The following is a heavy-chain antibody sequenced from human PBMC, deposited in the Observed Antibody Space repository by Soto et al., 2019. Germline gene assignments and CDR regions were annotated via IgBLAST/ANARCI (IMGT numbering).Heavy chain of an antibody. CDR3: AKRVGWEWPLSGGFFDL. J-gene: IGHJ2*01. D-gene: IGHD3-3*01. Sequence: EVQLLESGGGLVQPGGSLRLSCAASGFTFSSYAMSWVRQAPGKGLEWVSAISGSGGSTYYADSVKGRFTISRDNSKNTLYLQMNSLRAEDTAVYYCAKRVGWEWPLSGGFFDLWGRGTLVTVSS. CDR1: GFTFSSYA. CDR2: ISGSGGST. V-gene: IGHV3-23*01.